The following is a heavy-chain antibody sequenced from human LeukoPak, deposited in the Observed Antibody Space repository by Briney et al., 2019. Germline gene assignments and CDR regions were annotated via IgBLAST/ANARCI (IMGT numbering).Heavy chain of an antibody. V-gene: IGHV5-51*01. CDR1: GYKFNAYW. D-gene: IGHD1-1*01. J-gene: IGHJ4*02. CDR3: ARRPGRDYYFDY. Sequence: GESLKISCKGSGYKFNAYWIAWVRQMPGKGLEWMGIIYPDDSDTRYSPSFQGQVTISADKSISTAYLQWSSLKASDTAMYYCARRPGRDYYFDYWGQGTLVTVSS. CDR2: IYPDDSDT.